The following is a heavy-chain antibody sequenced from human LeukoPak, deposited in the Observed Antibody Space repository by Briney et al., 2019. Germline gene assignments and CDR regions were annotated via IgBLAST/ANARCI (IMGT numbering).Heavy chain of an antibody. CDR3: ARVGYYDSSNYYAYFQH. Sequence: GGSLALSCAASGFTFSSYWMHWVRQAPGKGLEWVARINSDGTDISYGDSVRGRFTISRDNAKNTLYLQMNSLRVESTAVYYCARVGYYDSSNYYAYFQHWGQGTLVTVSS. V-gene: IGHV3-74*01. CDR2: INSDGTDI. J-gene: IGHJ1*01. D-gene: IGHD3-22*01. CDR1: GFTFSSYW.